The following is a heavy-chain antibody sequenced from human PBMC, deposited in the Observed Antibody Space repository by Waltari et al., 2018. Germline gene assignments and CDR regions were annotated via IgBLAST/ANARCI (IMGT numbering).Heavy chain of an antibody. CDR1: GGSFSGYY. CDR2: INHSGST. CDR3: ARGARWFKYYFDY. D-gene: IGHD2-15*01. V-gene: IGHV4-34*01. J-gene: IGHJ4*02. Sequence: QVQLQQWGAGLLTPSETLSLTCAVYGGSFSGYYWCWIRQPPGKGLEWIGEINHSGSTNYNPSLKSRVTISVDTSKNQFSLKLSSVTAADTAVYYCARGARWFKYYFDYWGQGTLVTVSS.